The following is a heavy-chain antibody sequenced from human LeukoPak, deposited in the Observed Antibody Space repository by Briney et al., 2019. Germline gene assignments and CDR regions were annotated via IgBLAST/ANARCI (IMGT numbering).Heavy chain of an antibody. V-gene: IGHV6-1*01. J-gene: IGHJ4*02. CDR2: TYYRSKWYN. Sequence: SQTLSLTCAISGDSVSSNSAAGNWIRQSPSRGLEWLGRTYYRSKWYNDYAVSVKSRITINPDTSKNQFSLQLNSVTPEDTAVYYCARGGYSSGWKTTYYFDYWGQGTLVTVSS. D-gene: IGHD6-19*01. CDR3: ARGGYSSGWKTTYYFDY. CDR1: GDSVSSNSAA.